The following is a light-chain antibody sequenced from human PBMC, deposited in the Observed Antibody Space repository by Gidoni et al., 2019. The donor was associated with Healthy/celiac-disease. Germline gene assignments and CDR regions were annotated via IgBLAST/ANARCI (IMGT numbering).Light chain of an antibody. CDR1: QSVSSSY. CDR2: GAS. Sequence: ETVLTQSPGTLSLSPGERATLSCRASQSVSSSYLAWYQQKPGQAPRLLIYGASSRATGIPDRFSGSSAGTDFTLTISRLEPEDFAVYYCQQYGSSPPYTFGQGTKLEIK. V-gene: IGKV3-20*01. J-gene: IGKJ2*01. CDR3: QQYGSSPPYT.